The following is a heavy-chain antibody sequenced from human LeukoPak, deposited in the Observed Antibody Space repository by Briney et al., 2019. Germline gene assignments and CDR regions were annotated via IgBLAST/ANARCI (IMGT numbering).Heavy chain of an antibody. CDR3: ARTGGSSGHTFDY. CDR1: GYTFTSYG. D-gene: IGHD3-22*01. Sequence: GASVKVSCKASGYTFTSYGISWVRQAPGQGLEWMGWISAYNGNTNYAQKLQGRVTMTTDTSTSTVYMELSSLRSEDTAVYYCARTGGSSGHTFDYWGQGTLVTVSS. V-gene: IGHV1-18*01. J-gene: IGHJ4*02. CDR2: ISAYNGNT.